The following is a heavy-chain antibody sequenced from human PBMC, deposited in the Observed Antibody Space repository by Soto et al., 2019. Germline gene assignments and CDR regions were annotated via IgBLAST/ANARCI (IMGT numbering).Heavy chain of an antibody. CDR1: GFSLSTSGVG. Sequence: QITLKESGPTLVKPTQTLTLTCTFSGFSLSTSGVGVGWIRQPPGKALEWPALIYWDDDKRYSPSLKSRLTITKDTSKNQVVLTMTNMDPVDTATYYCARIRYFDWVFDYWGQGTLVTVSS. V-gene: IGHV2-5*02. CDR2: IYWDDDK. D-gene: IGHD3-9*01. CDR3: ARIRYFDWVFDY. J-gene: IGHJ4*02.